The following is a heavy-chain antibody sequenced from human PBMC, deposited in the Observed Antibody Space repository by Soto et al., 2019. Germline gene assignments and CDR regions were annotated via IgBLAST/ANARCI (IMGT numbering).Heavy chain of an antibody. V-gene: IGHV3-30*18. CDR1: GFTFSSYG. Sequence: GGSLRLSCAASGFTFSSYGMHWVRQAPGKGLEWVAVISYDGSNKYYADSVKGRFTISRDNSKNTLYLQMNSLRAEDTAVYYCAKDRGYCTNGVCYADGYYGMDVCGPGTTVTVSS. D-gene: IGHD2-8*01. J-gene: IGHJ6*02. CDR3: AKDRGYCTNGVCYADGYYGMDV. CDR2: ISYDGSNK.